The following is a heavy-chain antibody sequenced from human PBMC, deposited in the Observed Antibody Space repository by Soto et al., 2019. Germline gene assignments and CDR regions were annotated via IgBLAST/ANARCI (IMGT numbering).Heavy chain of an antibody. V-gene: IGHV2-26*01. CDR1: GFSLSTNGVG. Sequence: SGPTLVNPTETLTLMCTFSGFSLSTNGVGVGWIRQPPGKALEWLAHIFSNDEKSYSTSLKSRLTISKDTSKSQVVLTMTNMDPVDTATYYCARTAISSSGYLFDFDYWGQGTLVTVSS. CDR2: IFSNDEK. CDR3: ARTAISSSGYLFDFDY. D-gene: IGHD3-22*01. J-gene: IGHJ4*02.